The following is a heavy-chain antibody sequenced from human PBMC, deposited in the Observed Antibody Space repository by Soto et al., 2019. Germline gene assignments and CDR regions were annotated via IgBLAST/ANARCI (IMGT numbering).Heavy chain of an antibody. CDR2: IYYSGST. D-gene: IGHD5-12*01. CDR3: ARGDGSPFQH. CDR1: GGSISSGGYY. Sequence: QVQLQESGPGLVKPSQTLSLTCTVSGGSISSGGYYWSWIRQHPGKGLEWIGYIYYSGSTYYNPSLKXXVXILXDTSKNQFSLKLSSVTAADTAVYYCARGDGSPFQHWGQGTLVTVSS. V-gene: IGHV4-31*01. J-gene: IGHJ1*01.